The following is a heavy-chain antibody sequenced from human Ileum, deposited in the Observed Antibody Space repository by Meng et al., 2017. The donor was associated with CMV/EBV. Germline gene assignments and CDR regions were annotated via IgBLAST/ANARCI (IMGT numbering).Heavy chain of an antibody. Sequence: GESLKISCAASGFPFGAYTMSWVRQAPGKGLEWVARMKEDGTEIYYVDSVKGRFTISRDNAKNSLYLQMNILRAEDTAVYYCARDATTEGGWFDPWGQGTLVTVSS. CDR1: GFPFGAYT. J-gene: IGHJ5*02. CDR3: ARDATTEGGWFDP. CDR2: MKEDGTEI. D-gene: IGHD5-12*01. V-gene: IGHV3-7*01.